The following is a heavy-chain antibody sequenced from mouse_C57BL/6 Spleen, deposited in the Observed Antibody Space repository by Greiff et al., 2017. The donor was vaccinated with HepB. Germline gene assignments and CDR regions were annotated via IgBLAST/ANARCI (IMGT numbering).Heavy chain of an antibody. V-gene: IGHV1-61*01. D-gene: IGHD1-1*01. CDR1: GYTFTSYW. CDR3: ARSGTTVDFDY. Sequence: QVQLQQPGAELVRPGSSVKLSCKASGYTFTSYWMDWVKQRPGQGLEWIGNIYPSDSETHYNQKFKDKATLTVDKSSSTAYMQLSSLTSEDSAVYYCARSGTTVDFDYWGQGTTLTVSS. CDR2: IYPSDSET. J-gene: IGHJ2*01.